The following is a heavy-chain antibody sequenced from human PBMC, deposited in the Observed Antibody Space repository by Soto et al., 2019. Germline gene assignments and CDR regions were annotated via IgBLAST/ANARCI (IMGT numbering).Heavy chain of an antibody. J-gene: IGHJ3*01. CDR3: TRHGSVEQWLGSN. CDR2: IRSKANSYAT. Sequence: GGSLRLSCAASGFTFSGSAMHWVRQASGKGLEWVGRIRSKANSYATAYAASVKGRFTISRDDSKNTAYLQMNSLKTEDTAVYYCTRHGSVEQWLGSNWGQGTMVTVSS. V-gene: IGHV3-73*01. CDR1: GFTFSGSA. D-gene: IGHD6-19*01.